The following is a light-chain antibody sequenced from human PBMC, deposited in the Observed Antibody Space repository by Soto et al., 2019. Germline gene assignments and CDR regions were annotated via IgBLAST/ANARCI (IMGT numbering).Light chain of an antibody. Sequence: QSALTQPASVSGSPGQSITISCTGTSSDVGGYNYVSWYQQHPGKAPKLMVYDVSNRPSGVSNRFSGSKSGNTASLTISGLQAEDEAAYYYSSYTSSSTVVFGGGTQLTVL. CDR3: SSYTSSSTVV. V-gene: IGLV2-14*01. J-gene: IGLJ2*01. CDR2: DVS. CDR1: SSDVGGYNY.